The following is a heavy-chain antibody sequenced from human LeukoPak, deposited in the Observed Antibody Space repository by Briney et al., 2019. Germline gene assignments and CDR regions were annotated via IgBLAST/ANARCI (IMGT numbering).Heavy chain of an antibody. J-gene: IGHJ4*02. CDR2: IYYSGST. Sequence: SETLSLTRTVSGGSISSYYWSWIRQPPGKGLEWIGYIYYSGSTNYNPSLKSRVTISVDTSKNQFSLKLSSVTAADTAVYYCARLVPVDDYGDYAPPSLLDYWGQGTLVTVSS. CDR1: GGSISSYY. D-gene: IGHD4-17*01. V-gene: IGHV4-59*08. CDR3: ARLVPVDDYGDYAPPSLLDY.